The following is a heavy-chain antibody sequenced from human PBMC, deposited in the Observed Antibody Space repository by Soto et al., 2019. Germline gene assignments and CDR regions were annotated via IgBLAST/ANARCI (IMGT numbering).Heavy chain of an antibody. D-gene: IGHD2-2*01. Sequence: GGSLRLSCAASGFPFSSYSMNWVRQAPGKGLEWVSSISSSSSYIYYADSVKGRFTISRDNATNSLYLQMNSLSAEDTAVYYCAMGGLCRSTSCYPGSNGMHVWGQVTTVSVTS. CDR3: AMGGLCRSTSCYPGSNGMHV. CDR1: GFPFSSYS. V-gene: IGHV3-21*01. CDR2: ISSSSSYI. J-gene: IGHJ6*02.